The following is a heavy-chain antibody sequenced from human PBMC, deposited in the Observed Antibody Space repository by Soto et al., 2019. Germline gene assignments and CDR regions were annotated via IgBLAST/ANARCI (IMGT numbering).Heavy chain of an antibody. CDR1: GFTFSDYY. Sequence: GGSLRLSCAASGFTFSDYYMSWIRQAPGKGLEWVSYISSSSSYTNYADSVKGRFTISRDNAKNSLYLQMNSLRAEDTAVYYCARDNRNYDFWSGYSDPLIDYWGQGTLVTVSS. V-gene: IGHV3-11*06. CDR3: ARDNRNYDFWSGYSDPLIDY. J-gene: IGHJ4*02. CDR2: ISSSSSYT. D-gene: IGHD3-3*01.